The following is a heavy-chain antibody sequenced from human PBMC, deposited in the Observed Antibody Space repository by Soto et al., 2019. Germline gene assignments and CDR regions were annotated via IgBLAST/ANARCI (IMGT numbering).Heavy chain of an antibody. Sequence: SVKVSCKASGGTFSSYAISWVRQAPGQGLEWMGGIIPIFGTANYAQKFQGRVTITADESTSTAYMELSSLRSEDTAVYYCARDQARVVAAAGHDAFDIWGQGTMVTVSS. D-gene: IGHD6-13*01. V-gene: IGHV1-69*13. CDR1: GGTFSSYA. CDR3: ARDQARVVAAAGHDAFDI. CDR2: IIPIFGTA. J-gene: IGHJ3*02.